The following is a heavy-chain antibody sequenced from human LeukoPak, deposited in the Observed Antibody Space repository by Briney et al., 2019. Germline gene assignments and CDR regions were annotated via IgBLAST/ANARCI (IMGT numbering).Heavy chain of an antibody. J-gene: IGHJ3*02. Sequence: ASVKVSCKASGYTFTSYGISWVRQAPGQGLEWMGWISAYNGNTNYAQKLQGRVTMTTGTSTSTAYMELRSLRSDDTAVYYCARIYRYSGSYTSSGAFDIWGQGTMVTVSS. V-gene: IGHV1-18*01. CDR2: ISAYNGNT. CDR1: GYTFTSYG. D-gene: IGHD1-26*01. CDR3: ARIYRYSGSYTSSGAFDI.